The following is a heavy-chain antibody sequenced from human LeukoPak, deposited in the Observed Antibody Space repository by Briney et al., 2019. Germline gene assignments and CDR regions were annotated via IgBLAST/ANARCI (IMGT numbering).Heavy chain of an antibody. CDR2: MNPNSGNT. Sequence: ASLKVSCKASGYTFTSYDINWVRQATGQGLEWMGWMNPNSGNTGYAQKCEGRVTMTRNTSISTAYMELSSLRSEDTAVYYCARGLEGSWFDPWGQGTLVTVSS. V-gene: IGHV1-8*01. J-gene: IGHJ5*02. D-gene: IGHD5-24*01. CDR1: GYTFTSYD. CDR3: ARGLEGSWFDP.